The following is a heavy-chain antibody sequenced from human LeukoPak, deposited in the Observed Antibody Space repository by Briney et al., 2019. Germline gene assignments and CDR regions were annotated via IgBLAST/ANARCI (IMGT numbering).Heavy chain of an antibody. CDR2: INPNSGGT. CDR1: GYTFTGYY. D-gene: IGHD3-10*01. CDR3: ARSVVRGVIIEPFDY. Sequence: ASVKVSCKASGYTFTGYYMHWVRQAPGQGLEWMGWINPNSGGTNYAQKFQGWVTMTRDTSISTAYMELSRLRSDDTAVYYCARSVVRGVIIEPFDYWGQGTLVTVSS. J-gene: IGHJ4*02. V-gene: IGHV1-2*04.